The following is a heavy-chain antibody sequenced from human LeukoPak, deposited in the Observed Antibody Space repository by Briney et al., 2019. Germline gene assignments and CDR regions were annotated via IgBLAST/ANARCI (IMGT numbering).Heavy chain of an antibody. J-gene: IGHJ6*02. D-gene: IGHD6-13*01. V-gene: IGHV4-34*01. CDR2: INHSGST. CDR1: GGSFSDYY. Sequence: PSETLSLTCAVYGGSFSDYYWSWIRQPPGKGLEWIGEINHSGSTNYNPSLKSRVTISVDTSKNQFSLKLSSVTAADTAVYYCARAKWEVSSWYGGALNVWGQGTTVTVSS. CDR3: ARAKWEVSSWYGGALNV.